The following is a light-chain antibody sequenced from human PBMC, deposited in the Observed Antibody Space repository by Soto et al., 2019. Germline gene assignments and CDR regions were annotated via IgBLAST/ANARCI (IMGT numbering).Light chain of an antibody. CDR2: YNN. CDR1: SSNIGAGYE. CDR3: QSYDNSLSASG. J-gene: IGLJ3*02. Sequence: QSVLTQPPSVSGAPGQRVTISCTGSSSNIGAGYEVQWYQQLPGTAPKLLIYYNNNRPSGVPDRFSGSKSGTSASLAITGLQAEDEADYYCQSYDNSLSASGFGGGTKVTVL. V-gene: IGLV1-40*01.